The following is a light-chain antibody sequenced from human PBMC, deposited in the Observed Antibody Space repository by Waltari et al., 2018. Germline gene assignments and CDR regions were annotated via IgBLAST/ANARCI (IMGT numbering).Light chain of an antibody. CDR2: YDS. Sequence: SYVLTQPLSVSVAPRKTARIPCGGHNIGSNSVPWYQQEPGQAPVLVIYYDSDRPSGIRERFSGSNSGNTATLTISRVEAGDEADYYCQVWDSSSDHVFGTGTKVTVL. CDR3: QVWDSSSDHV. CDR1: NIGSNS. V-gene: IGLV3-21*04. J-gene: IGLJ1*01.